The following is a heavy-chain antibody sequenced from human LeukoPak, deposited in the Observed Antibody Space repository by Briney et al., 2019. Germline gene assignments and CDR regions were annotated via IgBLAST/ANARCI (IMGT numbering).Heavy chain of an antibody. J-gene: IGHJ1*01. D-gene: IGHD2-21*02. CDR3: AKMEVVTADDKYFQY. CDR2: ITGSGSGA. CDR1: GFTFSSFA. V-gene: IGHV3-23*01. Sequence: GGSLRLSCAASGFTFSSFAINWVRQAPGKGLEWVSVITGSGSGADYADSVKGRFTISRDNSKNTLYLQMNSLRAEDTAVYYCAKMEVVTADDKYFQYWGQGTLVTVSS.